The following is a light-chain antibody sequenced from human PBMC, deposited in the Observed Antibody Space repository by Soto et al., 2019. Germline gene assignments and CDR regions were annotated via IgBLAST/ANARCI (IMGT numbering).Light chain of an antibody. CDR3: QHYYDLPWT. CDR2: GAS. CDR1: QSVNSN. J-gene: IGKJ1*01. Sequence: EIVMTQSPATLSVSPGERATLSCRASQSVNSNLAWYQQKPGQPPRLLIYGASTRATGIPSRFSGSGSGTEFTLTITSLHSDDFAVYYCQHYYDLPWTFGQGTRVEIK. V-gene: IGKV3-15*01.